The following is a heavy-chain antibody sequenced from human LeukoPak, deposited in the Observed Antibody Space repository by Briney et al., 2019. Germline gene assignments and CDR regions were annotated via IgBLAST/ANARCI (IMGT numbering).Heavy chain of an antibody. CDR2: LYSGGGA. V-gene: IGHV3-66*01. Sequence: GGSLRLSCAASGFSVNTNYMTRVRQAPGKGLEWVSVLYSGGGAYYADSVKDRFTISRDYSQNTLLLQMNSLRAEDTALYYCARGKTSDDIIEDAFDIWGQGTMVAVSS. CDR3: ARGKTSDDIIEDAFDI. CDR1: GFSVNTNY. D-gene: IGHD3-9*01. J-gene: IGHJ3*02.